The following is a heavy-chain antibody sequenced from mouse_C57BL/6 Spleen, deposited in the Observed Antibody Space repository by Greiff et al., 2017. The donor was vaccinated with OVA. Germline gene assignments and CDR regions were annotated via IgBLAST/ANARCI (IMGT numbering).Heavy chain of an antibody. CDR1: GFTFSDFY. J-gene: IGHJ4*01. Sequence: EVNLVESGGGLVQSGRSLRLSCATSGFTFSDFYMEWVRQAPGKGLEWIAASRNKANDYTTEYSASVKGRFIVSRDTSQSILYLQMNALRAEDTAIYYCAREAHPAMDYWGQGTSVTVSS. V-gene: IGHV7-1*01. CDR3: AREAHPAMDY. CDR2: SRNKANDYTT.